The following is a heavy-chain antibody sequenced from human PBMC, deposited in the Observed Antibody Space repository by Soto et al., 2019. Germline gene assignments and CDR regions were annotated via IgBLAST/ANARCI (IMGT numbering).Heavy chain of an antibody. CDR3: ARGRSSVPDRRGIGYYGLDV. D-gene: IGHD6-6*01. Sequence: QVQLQQWGAEVLKPSETLSLTCVVNGGSFSGYYWSWIRQPPGKGLEWIGEINDSGITDSNPSLEGRVTMSVDMSKNQFSLNLSSVTAADTAVYHCARGRSSVPDRRGIGYYGLDVWGQGTTVTVSS. V-gene: IGHV4-34*01. CDR1: GGSFSGYY. CDR2: INDSGIT. J-gene: IGHJ6*02.